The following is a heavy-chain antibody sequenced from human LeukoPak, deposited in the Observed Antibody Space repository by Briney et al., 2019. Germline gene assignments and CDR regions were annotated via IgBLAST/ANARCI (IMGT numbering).Heavy chain of an antibody. V-gene: IGHV3-74*01. CDR1: GFTFSSYW. Sequence: GGSLRLSCAASGFTFSSYWMHWVRQAPGKGLVWVSRINGDGSSTSYADSVKGRFTISRDNAKNTLYMQMNSLRAEDTAVYCCTRDREGRTWYAEIDYWGQGTLVTVSS. D-gene: IGHD6-13*01. J-gene: IGHJ4*02. CDR3: TRDREGRTWYAEIDY. CDR2: INGDGSST.